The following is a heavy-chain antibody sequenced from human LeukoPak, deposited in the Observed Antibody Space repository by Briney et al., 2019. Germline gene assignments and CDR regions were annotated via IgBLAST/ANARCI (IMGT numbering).Heavy chain of an antibody. CDR3: ANSQEASAVPADS. D-gene: IGHD6-19*01. V-gene: IGHV3-30*18. CDR2: ISNDGRNK. CDR1: GFTFSRYG. J-gene: IGHJ4*02. Sequence: QPGRSLRLSCAASGFTFSRYGMHWVRQAPGKGLEWVAVISNDGRNKFYADSVMGRFTISRDNSKNTLYLQMNSLRIEDTAVYYCANSQEASAVPADSWGQGTLVTVSS.